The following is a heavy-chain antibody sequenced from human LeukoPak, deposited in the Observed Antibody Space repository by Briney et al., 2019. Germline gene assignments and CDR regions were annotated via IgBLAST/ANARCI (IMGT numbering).Heavy chain of an antibody. J-gene: IGHJ6*02. CDR3: ARDPAANEDYYYYGMDV. Sequence: GGSLRLSCAVSGFTFSSYSMNWVRQAPGKGLEWVSYISSSSSTIYYADSVKGRFTISRDNAKNSLYLQMNSLGDEDTAVYYCARDPAANEDYYYYGMDVWGQGTTVTVSS. D-gene: IGHD2-2*01. CDR2: ISSSSSTI. V-gene: IGHV3-48*02. CDR1: GFTFSSYS.